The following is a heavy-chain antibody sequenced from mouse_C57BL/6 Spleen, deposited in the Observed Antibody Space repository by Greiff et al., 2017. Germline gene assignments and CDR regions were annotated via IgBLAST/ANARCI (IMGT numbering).Heavy chain of an antibody. Sequence: QVQLQQSGAELVRPGSSVKLSCKASGYTFTSYWMHWVKQRPIQGLEWIGNIDPSDSETHYNQKFKDKATLTVDKSSSTAYMQLSSLTSEDSAVYYCARSGYGSSYDYAMDYWGQGTSVTVSS. J-gene: IGHJ4*01. CDR1: GYTFTSYW. CDR3: ARSGYGSSYDYAMDY. CDR2: IDPSDSET. V-gene: IGHV1-52*01. D-gene: IGHD1-1*01.